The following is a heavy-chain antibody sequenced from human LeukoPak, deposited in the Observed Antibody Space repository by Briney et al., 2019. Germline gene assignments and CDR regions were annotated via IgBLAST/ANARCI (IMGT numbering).Heavy chain of an antibody. V-gene: IGHV4-34*01. CDR2: INHSGST. D-gene: IGHD1-14*01. CDR3: ARQPIREFPVGREGFDY. Sequence: SETLSLTCALYGAFFSGYYWSWIRQPPGKGREWIGYINHSGSTNYNPSLKSRFTISVDTSKNQFSLKLSQVTAADAAVYDCARQPIREFPVGREGFDYWGQGTLVTVSS. CDR1: GAFFSGYY. J-gene: IGHJ4*02.